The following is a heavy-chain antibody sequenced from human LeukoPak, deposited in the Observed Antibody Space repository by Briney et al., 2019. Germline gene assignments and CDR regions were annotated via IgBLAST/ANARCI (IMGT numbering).Heavy chain of an antibody. D-gene: IGHD2-21*02. J-gene: IGHJ6*02. CDR2: IWYDGSNK. CDR3: AREHIVVVTATTTTYYYYYYGMDV. V-gene: IGHV3-33*08. CDR1: GFTFRNHG. Sequence: GGSLRLSCAASGFTFRNHGMHWVRRAPGKGLEWVAVIWYDGSNKYYADSVKGRFTISRDNSKNTLYLQMNSLRAEDTAVYYCAREHIVVVTATTTTYYYYYYGMDVWGQGTTVTVSS.